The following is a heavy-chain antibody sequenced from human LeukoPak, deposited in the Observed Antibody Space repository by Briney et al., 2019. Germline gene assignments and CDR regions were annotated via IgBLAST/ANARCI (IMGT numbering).Heavy chain of an antibody. D-gene: IGHD5-18*01. Sequence: ASVKVSCKASGGTFSNYAINWVRQAPGPGLEWMGGIIPIFGTANYAQKFQGRVTITADESTSTAYMELSSLRSEDTAVYYCARGRWIQLWKPSYYFDYWGQGTLVTVSS. CDR2: IIPIFGTA. CDR3: ARGRWIQLWKPSYYFDY. V-gene: IGHV1-69*13. CDR1: GGTFSNYA. J-gene: IGHJ4*02.